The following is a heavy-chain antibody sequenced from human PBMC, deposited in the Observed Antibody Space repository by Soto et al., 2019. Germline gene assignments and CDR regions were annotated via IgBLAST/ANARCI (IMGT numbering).Heavy chain of an antibody. V-gene: IGHV1-8*01. CDR2: MNPNSGNT. D-gene: IGHD7-27*01. J-gene: IGHJ5*02. Sequence: ASVKVSCKASGYTFTSYDINWVRQATGQGLEWMGWMNPNSGNTGYAQKFQGRVTMTRNTSISTAYMELSSLRSEDTAVYYRARTGFPTPTRYNWFDPWGQGTLVTVSS. CDR1: GYTFTSYD. CDR3: ARTGFPTPTRYNWFDP.